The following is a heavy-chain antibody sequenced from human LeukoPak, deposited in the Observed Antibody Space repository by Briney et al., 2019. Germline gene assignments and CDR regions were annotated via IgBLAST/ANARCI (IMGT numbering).Heavy chain of an antibody. J-gene: IGHJ6*03. Sequence: SVKVSCEASGGTFSSYAISWVRQAPGQGLEWMGGIIPIFGTANYAQKFQGRVTITTDESTSTAYMELSSLRSEDTAVYYCARGLSVSSSARSPYYYYMDVWGKGTTVTVSS. D-gene: IGHD6-13*01. CDR3: ARGLSVSSSARSPYYYYMDV. CDR2: IIPIFGTA. V-gene: IGHV1-69*05. CDR1: GGTFSSYA.